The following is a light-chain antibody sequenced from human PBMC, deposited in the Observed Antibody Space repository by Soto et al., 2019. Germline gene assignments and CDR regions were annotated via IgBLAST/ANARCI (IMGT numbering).Light chain of an antibody. CDR1: QSVFSS. J-gene: IGKJ2*01. Sequence: EIVMTQSPATLSVSPGERATLSCRASQSVFSSLAWYQQKPGQAPRLLIYGAATRATGIPARFSGSGSGTEFTLTISSLQPDDLATYYCQETNYHTFGQGTKLEIK. CDR3: QETNYHT. CDR2: GAA. V-gene: IGKV3-15*01.